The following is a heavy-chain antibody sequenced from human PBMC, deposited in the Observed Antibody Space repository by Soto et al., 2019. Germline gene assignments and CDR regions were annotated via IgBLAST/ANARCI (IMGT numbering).Heavy chain of an antibody. CDR2: IKQDGSEK. V-gene: IGHV3-7*01. J-gene: IGHJ6*03. CDR3: AREMTTNNYYYYYYYMDV. Sequence: GGSLRLSCEASGFTFSSYWMSWVRQAPGKGLEWVANIKQDGSEKYYVDSVKGRFTISRDNAKNSLYLQMNSLRAKDTAVYYCAREMTTNNYYYYYYYMDVWGKGTTVTVSS. CDR1: GFTFSSYW. D-gene: IGHD4-17*01.